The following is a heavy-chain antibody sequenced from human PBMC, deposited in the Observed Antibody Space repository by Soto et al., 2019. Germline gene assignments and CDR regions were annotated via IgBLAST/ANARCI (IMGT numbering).Heavy chain of an antibody. CDR2: IIPIFGTA. V-gene: IGHV1-69*06. CDR3: ASFLDYGDYTVYYYYYGMDV. Sequence: SVKVSCKASGGTFSSYAISWVRQAPGQGLEWMGGIIPIFGTANYAQKFQGRVTITADKSTSTAYMELSSLRSEDTAAYYCASFLDYGDYTVYYYYYGMDVWGQGTTVTVSS. CDR1: GGTFSSYA. J-gene: IGHJ6*02. D-gene: IGHD4-17*01.